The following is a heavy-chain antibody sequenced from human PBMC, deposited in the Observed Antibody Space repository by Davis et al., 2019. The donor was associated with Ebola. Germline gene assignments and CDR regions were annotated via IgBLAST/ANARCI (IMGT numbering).Heavy chain of an antibody. Sequence: SVQVPCKASGCTFSSYDISWVRQAPGQGLEWMGRNIPILGIANYAQKFQGRVTITADESTSTAYMELSSLRSEDTAVYYCAILYSSSSPYYYYYGMDVWGQGTTVTVSS. D-gene: IGHD6-6*01. CDR2: NIPILGIA. CDR1: GCTFSSYD. V-gene: IGHV1-69*04. CDR3: AILYSSSSPYYYYYGMDV. J-gene: IGHJ6*02.